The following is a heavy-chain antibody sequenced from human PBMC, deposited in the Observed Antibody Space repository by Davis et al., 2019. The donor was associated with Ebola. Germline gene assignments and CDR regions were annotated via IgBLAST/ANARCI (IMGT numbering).Heavy chain of an antibody. D-gene: IGHD3-3*01. Sequence: GESLKISCAASGFIFSSYAMSWVRQAPGKGLEWVSSISGSGDSTFYADSVKGRFTISRDNFKDTLYLQMNNLRGEDTAVYYCAKVTGFLEWLGFGGRFDYWGQGVLVSVSS. V-gene: IGHV3-23*01. CDR2: ISGSGDST. CDR3: AKVTGFLEWLGFGGRFDY. J-gene: IGHJ4*02. CDR1: GFIFSSYA.